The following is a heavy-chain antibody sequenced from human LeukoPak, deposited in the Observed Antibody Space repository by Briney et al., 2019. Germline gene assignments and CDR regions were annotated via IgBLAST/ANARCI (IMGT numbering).Heavy chain of an antibody. CDR1: GGSFSGYY. J-gene: IGHJ3*02. D-gene: IGHD3-3*01. V-gene: IGHV4-34*01. CDR3: ARDRKDFHAFDI. Sequence: SETLSLTCAVYGGSFSGYYWSWIRQPPGKGLEWIGEINHSGSTNYNPSLKSRVTISVDTSKNQFSLKLSSVTAADTAVYYCARDRKDFHAFDIWGQGTMVTVSS. CDR2: INHSGST.